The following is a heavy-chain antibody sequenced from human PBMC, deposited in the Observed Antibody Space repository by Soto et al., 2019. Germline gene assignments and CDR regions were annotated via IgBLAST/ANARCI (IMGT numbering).Heavy chain of an antibody. D-gene: IGHD6-19*01. CDR3: ARDPGIAVAYFDY. V-gene: IGHV4-31*03. CDR2: IYYSGST. CDR1: GGSISSGGYY. J-gene: IGHJ4*02. Sequence: TLSLTCTVSGGSISSGGYYWSWIRQHPGKGLEWIGYIYYSGSTYYNPSLKSRVTISVDTSKNQFSLKLSSVTAADTAVYYCARDPGIAVAYFDYWGQGTLVTVSS.